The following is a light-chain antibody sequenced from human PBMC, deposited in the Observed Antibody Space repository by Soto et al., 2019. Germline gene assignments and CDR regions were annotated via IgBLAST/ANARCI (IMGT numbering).Light chain of an antibody. Sequence: EIVLTQSPATLALSPGERATLSCRASQSVSSYLAWYQQKPGQAPRPLIYGASTRATGIPARFSGSGSGTDFTLTINRLEPEDFAVYYCQRYGSSPLTFGGGTKVDIK. CDR3: QRYGSSPLT. CDR2: GAS. V-gene: IGKV3-20*01. J-gene: IGKJ4*01. CDR1: QSVSSY.